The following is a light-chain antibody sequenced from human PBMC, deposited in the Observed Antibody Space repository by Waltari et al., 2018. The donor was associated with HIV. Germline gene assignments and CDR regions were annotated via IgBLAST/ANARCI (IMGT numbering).Light chain of an antibody. CDR1: SSAVGSYNL. CDR2: EVS. V-gene: IGLV2-23*02. J-gene: IGLJ1*01. CDR3: CSYAGSSTFV. Sequence: QSALTQPASVSGSPGQSITISCTGTSSAVGSYNLVSWYHQHPGKAPKLRIYEVSKRPSGVSNRFSGSKSGNTASLTISGLQAEDEADYYCCSYAGSSTFVFGTGTKVTVL.